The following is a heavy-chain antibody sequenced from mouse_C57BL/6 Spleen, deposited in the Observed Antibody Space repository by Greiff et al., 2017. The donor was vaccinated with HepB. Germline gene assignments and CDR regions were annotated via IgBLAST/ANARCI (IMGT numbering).Heavy chain of an antibody. D-gene: IGHD1-1*01. V-gene: IGHV14-4*01. CDR1: GFNIKDDY. J-gene: IGHJ1*03. CDR3: TSHYYGSSERYFDV. Sequence: VQLQQSGAELVRPGASVKLSCTASGFNIKDDYMHWVKQRPEQGLEWIGWIDPENGDTEYASKFQGKATITADTSSNTAYLQLSSLTSEDTAVYYCTSHYYGSSERYFDVWGTGTTVTVSS. CDR2: IDPENGDT.